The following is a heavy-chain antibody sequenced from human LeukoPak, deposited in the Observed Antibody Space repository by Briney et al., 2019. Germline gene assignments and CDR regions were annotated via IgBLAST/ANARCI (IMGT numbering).Heavy chain of an antibody. J-gene: IGHJ5*02. CDR2: ISGSGGST. D-gene: IGHD3-9*01. CDR1: GFTFSSYA. CDR3: AKASDILTGYSFKWFDP. Sequence: GGSLRLSCAASGFTFSSYAMGWVRQAPGKGLEWVSAISGSGGSTYYEDSVKGRFTISRDNSKNTLYLQTNSLRAEDTAVYYCAKASDILTGYSFKWFDPWGQGTLVTVSS. V-gene: IGHV3-23*01.